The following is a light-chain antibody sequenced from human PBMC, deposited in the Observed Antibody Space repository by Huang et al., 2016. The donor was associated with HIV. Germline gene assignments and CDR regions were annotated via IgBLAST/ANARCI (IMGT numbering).Light chain of an antibody. Sequence: IMMTQAPLSLSVSPGQPASISCNSSQSLLHPDGKIYLYWYFQKPGQSPQLLIYEVSTRFSGVSDRFSGSGSGTYFTRKISRVEAGDVGLYYCMQTLRAATFGQGTKVEIK. CDR2: EVS. CDR1: QSLLHPDGKIY. CDR3: MQTLRAAT. J-gene: IGKJ1*01. V-gene: IGKV2D-29*02.